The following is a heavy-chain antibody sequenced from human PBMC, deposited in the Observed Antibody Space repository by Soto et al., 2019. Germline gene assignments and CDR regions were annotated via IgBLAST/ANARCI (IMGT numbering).Heavy chain of an antibody. J-gene: IGHJ6*02. CDR1: GFSLSTSGMC. CDR3: ARHVDDYYYYGMDV. Sequence: SGPTLVNPTQTLTLTCTFSGFSLSTSGMCVSWIRQPPGKALEWLALIDWDDDKYYSTSLKTRLTISKDTSKNQVVLTMTNMDPVGTATYYCARHVDDYYYYGMDVWGQGTTVTVSS. V-gene: IGHV2-70*01. CDR2: IDWDDDK.